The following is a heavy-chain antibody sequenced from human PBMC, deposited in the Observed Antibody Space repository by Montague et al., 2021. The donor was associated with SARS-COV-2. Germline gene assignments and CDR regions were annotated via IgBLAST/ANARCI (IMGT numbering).Heavy chain of an antibody. D-gene: IGHD1-26*01. J-gene: IGHJ4*02. CDR2: IHYNGYT. CDR3: ARGHIFGPGARGFEQ. Sequence: IGWIHYNGYTNYNPSLKSRVTISIDTSKRYFSLRLNFLTATDTAVYYCARGHIFGPGARGFEQGGQGTLVTVAS. V-gene: IGHV4-59*12.